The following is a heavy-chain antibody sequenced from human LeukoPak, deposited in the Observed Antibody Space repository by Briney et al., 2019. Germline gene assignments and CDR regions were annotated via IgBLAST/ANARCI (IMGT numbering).Heavy chain of an antibody. CDR3: ARGWRLGSFDY. D-gene: IGHD3-10*01. CDR1: GYTFTSYD. J-gene: IGHJ4*02. CDR2: MRPNSCNT. Sequence: SVNVSCKASGYTFTSYDINWVRQATAPGREGMRWMRPNSCNTGYAQKFQGRVTMTRNTSISTAYMELSSLRSEETAVYYCARGWRLGSFDYWGQGTLVTVSS. V-gene: IGHV1-8*01.